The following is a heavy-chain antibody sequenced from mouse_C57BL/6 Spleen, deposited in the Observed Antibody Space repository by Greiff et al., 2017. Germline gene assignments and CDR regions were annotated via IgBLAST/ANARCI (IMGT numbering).Heavy chain of an antibody. J-gene: IGHJ2*01. Sequence: HVQLQQSGPELVKPGASVKISCKASGYSFTSYYIHWVKQRPGQGLEWIGWIYPGSGNTKYNEKFKGKATLTADTSSSTAYMQLSSLTSEDSAVYYCARENHYGSSYFDYWGQGTTLTVSS. D-gene: IGHD1-1*01. V-gene: IGHV1-66*01. CDR2: IYPGSGNT. CDR1: GYSFTSYY. CDR3: ARENHYGSSYFDY.